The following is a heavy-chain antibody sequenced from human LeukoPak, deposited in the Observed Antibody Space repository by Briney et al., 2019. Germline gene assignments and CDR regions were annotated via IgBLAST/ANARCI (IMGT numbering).Heavy chain of an antibody. CDR1: GYTFTCYG. Sequence: ASVTVSCKASGYTFTCYGFSWVRQAPGQGLEWMGWISAYNGNTNYAQMLQGRVTMTTDTSTGTAYMKLRSLRSDDTAVYYCARDSSTNGGPGSCWGQGTLVTVSS. CDR3: ARDSSTNGGPGSC. D-gene: IGHD7-27*01. CDR2: ISAYNGNT. V-gene: IGHV1-18*04. J-gene: IGHJ4*02.